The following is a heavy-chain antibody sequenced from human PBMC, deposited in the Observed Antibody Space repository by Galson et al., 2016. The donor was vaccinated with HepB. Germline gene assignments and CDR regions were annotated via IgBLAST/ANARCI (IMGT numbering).Heavy chain of an antibody. CDR1: GFTFSSHW. V-gene: IGHV3-7*03. J-gene: IGHJ4*02. CDR3: AHAPNLYYFDN. Sequence: SLRLSCAASGFTFSSHWMRWVRQAPGKGLEWVANIKQDGSARYYVDSVKGRFTISRDNAKNSLYLQMNSLRVEDTAVYYCAHAPNLYYFDNWGQGTLVTASS. D-gene: IGHD2-2*01. CDR2: IKQDGSAR.